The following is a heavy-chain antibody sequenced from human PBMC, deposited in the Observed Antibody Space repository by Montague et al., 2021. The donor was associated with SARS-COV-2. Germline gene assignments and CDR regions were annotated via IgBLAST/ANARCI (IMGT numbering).Heavy chain of an antibody. CDR1: GFTFSSYE. V-gene: IGHV3-48*03. D-gene: IGHD5-24*01. CDR2: ISSSGSTI. J-gene: IGHJ6*02. CDR3: ARDHSTIWGPSYGMDV. Sequence: SLRLSCAASGFTFSSYEMNWVRQDPGKGLEWVSYISSSGSTIYYADSVKGRFTISRDNAKNSLYLQMNSLRAEDTAVYYCARDHSTIWGPSYGMDVWGQGTTVTVSS.